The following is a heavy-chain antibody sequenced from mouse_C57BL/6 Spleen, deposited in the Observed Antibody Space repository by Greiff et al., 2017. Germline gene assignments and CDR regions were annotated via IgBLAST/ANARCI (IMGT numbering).Heavy chain of an antibody. CDR2: INPNYGTT. Sequence: EVQLQQSGPELVKPGASVKISCKASGYSFTDYNMNWVKQSNGKSLEWIGVINPNYGTTSYNQKFKGKATLTVDQSSSTAYMQLNSLTSEDSAVYYGARNYYGSSNYYFDYWGQGTTLTVSS. CDR1: GYSFTDYN. CDR3: ARNYYGSSNYYFDY. V-gene: IGHV1-39*01. D-gene: IGHD1-1*01. J-gene: IGHJ2*01.